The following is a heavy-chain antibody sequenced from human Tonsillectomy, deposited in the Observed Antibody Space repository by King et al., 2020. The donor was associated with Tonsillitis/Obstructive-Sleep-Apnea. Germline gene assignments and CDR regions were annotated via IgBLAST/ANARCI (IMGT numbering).Heavy chain of an antibody. J-gene: IGHJ4*02. CDR3: AGQNLWGYYFDY. D-gene: IGHD7-27*01. V-gene: IGHV4-34*01. CDR1: GGSFSGDN. Sequence: VQLQQWGAGLLKPSETLSLTCAVYGGSFSGDNWTWIRQPPGKGLEWIGEINHSGSTTYDPSLKSRATISLATSKNQFSLKLTSVTAADTAVYYCAGQNLWGYYFDYWGQGTPVTVSS. CDR2: INHSGST.